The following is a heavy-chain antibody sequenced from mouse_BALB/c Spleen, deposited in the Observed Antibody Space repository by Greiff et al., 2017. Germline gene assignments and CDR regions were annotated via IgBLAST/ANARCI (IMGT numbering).Heavy chain of an antibody. CDR1: GFTFSSYG. J-gene: IGHJ4*01. CDR2: ISSGGSYT. D-gene: IGHD1-1*01. CDR3: ARPFDYGSSYEGYYAMDY. V-gene: IGHV5-6*01. Sequence: EVQRVESGGDLVKPGGSLKLSCAASGFTFSSYGMSWVRQTPDKRLEWVATISSGGSYTYYPDSVKGRFTISRDNAKNTLYLQMSSLKSEDTAMYYCARPFDYGSSYEGYYAMDYWGQGTSVTVSS.